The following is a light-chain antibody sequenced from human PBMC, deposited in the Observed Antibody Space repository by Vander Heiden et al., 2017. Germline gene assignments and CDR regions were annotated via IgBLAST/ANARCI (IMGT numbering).Light chain of an antibody. CDR3: QSYDNRLSVV. CDR1: SPNIGAGYD. Sequence: QSVLTQPPSVSGAPGQTVTFSCTGTSPNIGAGYDVHWYRQLPGTAPKVLIFGNDIRSLRVPDRFSASKSGTSASLTITGLQADDEADYYCQSYDNRLSVVFGGGTKLTVL. CDR2: GND. V-gene: IGLV1-40*01. J-gene: IGLJ3*02.